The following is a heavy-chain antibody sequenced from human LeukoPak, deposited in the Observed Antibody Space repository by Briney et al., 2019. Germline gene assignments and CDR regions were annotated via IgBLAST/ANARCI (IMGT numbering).Heavy chain of an antibody. Sequence: PSETLSLTCTISGGSINNYYWSWIRQPPGEGLEWIGYIYYSGSTTYNPSLKSRVSISVDTSKNQFSLSLSSVTAADTAVYYCARHRPGPYDYWGQGTLVTVSS. V-gene: IGHV4-59*08. D-gene: IGHD6-6*01. J-gene: IGHJ4*02. CDR3: ARHRPGPYDY. CDR1: GGSINNYY. CDR2: IYYSGST.